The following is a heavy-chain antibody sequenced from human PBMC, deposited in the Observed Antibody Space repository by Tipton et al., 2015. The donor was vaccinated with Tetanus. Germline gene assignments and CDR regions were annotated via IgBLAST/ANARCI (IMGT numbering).Heavy chain of an antibody. V-gene: IGHV5-51*01. CDR1: GYIFNNYW. Sequence: VQLVQSGGEVKKPGESLKISCKGSGYIFNNYWIGRVRQKPGKGLEWMGIIYPGDSDTRYSPSFQGQGTISVDKSINTAYLQWSSLKASDTSMFYCARAHCTGGVCNFDFWGQGALVTVAS. CDR2: IYPGDSDT. J-gene: IGHJ4*02. D-gene: IGHD2-8*02. CDR3: ARAHCTGGVCNFDF.